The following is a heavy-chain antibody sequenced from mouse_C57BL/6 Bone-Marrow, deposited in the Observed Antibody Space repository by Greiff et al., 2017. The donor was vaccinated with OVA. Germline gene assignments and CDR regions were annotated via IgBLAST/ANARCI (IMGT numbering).Heavy chain of an antibody. Sequence: QVQLQQPGAELVKPGASVKLSCKASGYTFTSYWMHWVKQGPGRGLEWIGRIDPNSGGTKYNEKFKSKATLTVDKPSSTAYMQLSSLTSEDSAVSYCAGWASTAVVADLYFDVWGTGTTVTVSS. D-gene: IGHD1-1*01. V-gene: IGHV1-72*01. CDR3: AGWASTAVVADLYFDV. CDR2: IDPNSGGT. CDR1: GYTFTSYW. J-gene: IGHJ1*03.